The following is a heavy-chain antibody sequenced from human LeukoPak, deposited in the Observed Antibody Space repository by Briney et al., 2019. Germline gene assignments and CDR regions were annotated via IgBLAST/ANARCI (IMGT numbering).Heavy chain of an antibody. Sequence: RASVKVSCKASGYTFSSYYMHWVRQAPGQGLEWMGIINPSGGSTKFAQKLQGRVTMTSDTSTSTVYMELSSLRSEDTAVYYCARDDSSGPQVYWGQGTLVTVSS. J-gene: IGHJ4*02. V-gene: IGHV1-46*01. CDR3: ARDDSSGPQVY. CDR1: GYTFSSYY. CDR2: INPSGGST. D-gene: IGHD3-22*01.